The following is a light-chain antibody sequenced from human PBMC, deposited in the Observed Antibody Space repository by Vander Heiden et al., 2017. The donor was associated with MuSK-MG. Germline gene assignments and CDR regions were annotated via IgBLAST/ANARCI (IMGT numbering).Light chain of an antibody. J-gene: IGLJ2*01. CDR2: GDR. Sequence: SYELTQPVSVSVALGQTARISCEAANLGGKSVQWYQQGPGQAPVLVVDGDRYRPYGIPERFSAANSGNMDTLTISSAQLGDEADYYCQVWDRNSKGVVFGGGTKLTVL. CDR3: QVWDRNSKGVV. V-gene: IGLV3-9*01. CDR1: NLGGKS.